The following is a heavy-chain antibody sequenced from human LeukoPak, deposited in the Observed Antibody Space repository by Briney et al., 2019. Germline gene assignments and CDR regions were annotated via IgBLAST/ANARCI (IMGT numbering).Heavy chain of an antibody. CDR3: ARAATTVRGLWFDP. J-gene: IGHJ5*02. CDR1: GFTFSSYS. CDR2: ISSSSSYI. D-gene: IGHD4-11*01. V-gene: IGHV3-21*01. Sequence: GGSLRLSCAASGFTFSSYSMNWVRQAPGKGLEWVSSISSSSSYIYYADSVKGRFTISRDNAKNSLYVQMNSLRAEDTAVYYCARAATTVRGLWFDPWGQGTLVTVSS.